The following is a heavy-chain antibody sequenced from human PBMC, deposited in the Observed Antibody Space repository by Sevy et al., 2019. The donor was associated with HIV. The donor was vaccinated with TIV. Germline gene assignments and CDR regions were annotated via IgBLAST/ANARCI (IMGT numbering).Heavy chain of an antibody. Sequence: GGSLRLSCAASGFIFSNHAMHWVRQGPGKGLEWVTVISYDGTNKYYAESVKGRFTISRDNSQDTLFLQMNSLRAEDTGLYYCARHPREHYYSDSSGDYYFDYWGPGTMVTVSS. CDR3: ARHPREHYYSDSSGDYYFDY. CDR1: GFIFSNHA. CDR2: ISYDGTNK. V-gene: IGHV3-30-3*01. J-gene: IGHJ4*02. D-gene: IGHD3-22*01.